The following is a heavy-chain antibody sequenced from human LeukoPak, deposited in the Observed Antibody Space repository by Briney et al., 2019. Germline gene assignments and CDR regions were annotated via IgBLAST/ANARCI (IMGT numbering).Heavy chain of an antibody. J-gene: IGHJ5*02. V-gene: IGHV4-4*07. Sequence: PSETLSLTCTVSGGSISSYYWIWIRQPAGKGLEWIGRIYASGSTNYNPSLKSRVTMSVDTYKSQFSLRLSSVTAADTAVYYCARASLVAEWWLDPWGQGTLVTVSS. CDR3: ARASLVAEWWLDP. CDR2: IYASGST. D-gene: IGHD3-3*01. CDR1: GGSISSYY.